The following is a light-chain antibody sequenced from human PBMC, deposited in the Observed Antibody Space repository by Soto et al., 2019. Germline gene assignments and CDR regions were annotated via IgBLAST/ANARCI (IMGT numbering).Light chain of an antibody. CDR1: QSVDNN. V-gene: IGKV3-15*01. Sequence: EIVMTQSPATLSASPGESATLSCRASQSVDNNVAWYQQKPGQAPRLLIVGAFARATGIPARFSGSGSGSEFTLTISRLEPEDFAVYYCHQYGSSLGTFGQGTKVDIK. J-gene: IGKJ1*01. CDR2: GAF. CDR3: HQYGSSLGT.